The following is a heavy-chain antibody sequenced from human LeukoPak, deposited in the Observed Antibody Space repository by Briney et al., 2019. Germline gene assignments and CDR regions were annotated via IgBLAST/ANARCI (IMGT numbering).Heavy chain of an antibody. Sequence: GASVRVSCKASGYTFTSYAMHWVRQARGQRGEGMGWINAGNGNTKYSQKFQGRVTITRDTSASTAYMELSSLRSEDTAVYYCARDGAGINLMVLYYWGQGTLVTVSS. D-gene: IGHD4/OR15-4a*01. CDR3: ARDGAGINLMVLYY. V-gene: IGHV1-3*01. J-gene: IGHJ4*02. CDR2: INAGNGNT. CDR1: GYTFTSYA.